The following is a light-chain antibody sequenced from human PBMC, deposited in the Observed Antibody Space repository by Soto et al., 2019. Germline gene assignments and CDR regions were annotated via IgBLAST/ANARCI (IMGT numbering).Light chain of an antibody. CDR1: SSDVGGYNY. V-gene: IGLV2-8*01. Sequence: QSVLAQPPSASGSPGQSVTISCTGTSSDVGGYNYVSWYQQHPGKASKLMIYDVSKRPSGVPYRFSGSKSGITASLTVSGLQAEDEADYYCSSYAFSNSYVFGTGTKLTVL. CDR3: SSYAFSNSYV. CDR2: DVS. J-gene: IGLJ1*01.